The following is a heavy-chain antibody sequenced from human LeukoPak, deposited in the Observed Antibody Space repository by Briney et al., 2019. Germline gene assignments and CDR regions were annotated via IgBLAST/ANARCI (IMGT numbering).Heavy chain of an antibody. CDR1: GFTFSSYS. D-gene: IGHD5-24*01. Sequence: GGSLRLSCAASGFTFSSYSMNWVRQAPGKGLEWVSSISSSSSYIYYADSVKGRFTISRDNAKNSLYLQMNSLRDEDTAVYYCTRGRGADGYNFFDYWGQGTLVTVSS. J-gene: IGHJ4*02. CDR3: TRGRGADGYNFFDY. CDR2: ISSSSSYI. V-gene: IGHV3-21*01.